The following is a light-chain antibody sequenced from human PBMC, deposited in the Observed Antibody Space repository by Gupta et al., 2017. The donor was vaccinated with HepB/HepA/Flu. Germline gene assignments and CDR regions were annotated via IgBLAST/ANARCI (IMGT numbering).Light chain of an antibody. V-gene: IGLV2-14*01. CDR2: DAS. CDR1: SSDVGGYNY. CDR3: SSYTRSSTLGV. Sequence: QSALTQPASVSGSPGQSITISCTGPSSDVGGYNYVSWYQQHPDKAPKLMIYDASNRPSGVSNRFSGSKSGNTASLTISGLQAEDEADYYCSSYTRSSTLGVFGTGTKVTVL. J-gene: IGLJ1*01.